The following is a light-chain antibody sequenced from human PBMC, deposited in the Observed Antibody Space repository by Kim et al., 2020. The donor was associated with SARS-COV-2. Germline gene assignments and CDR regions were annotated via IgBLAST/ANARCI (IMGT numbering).Light chain of an antibody. CDR2: AAS. CDR3: QQYGSSLLT. V-gene: IGKV3-20*01. J-gene: IGKJ4*01. Sequence: EIVLTQSPGTLSLSPGERATLSCRASQSISSSYLVWYQQKPGQAPRLLMYAASTRATGVPDRFSGSGSGTDFSLTVSRLEPEDFAVYYCQQYGSSLLTFGGGTKVDIK. CDR1: QSISSSY.